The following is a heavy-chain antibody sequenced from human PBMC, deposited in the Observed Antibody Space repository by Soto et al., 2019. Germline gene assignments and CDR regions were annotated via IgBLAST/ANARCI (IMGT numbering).Heavy chain of an antibody. CDR3: AREEGFDRGVAYNWNDVPSREDAFDI. Sequence: ASVKVSCKASGYTFTSYYMHWVRQAPGQGLEWMGIINPSGGSTSYAQKFQGRVTMTRDTSTSTVYMELSSLRSEDTAVYYCAREEGFDRGVAYNWNDVPSREDAFDIWGQGTMVTVSS. D-gene: IGHD1-20*01. J-gene: IGHJ3*02. CDR2: INPSGGST. V-gene: IGHV1-46*03. CDR1: GYTFTSYY.